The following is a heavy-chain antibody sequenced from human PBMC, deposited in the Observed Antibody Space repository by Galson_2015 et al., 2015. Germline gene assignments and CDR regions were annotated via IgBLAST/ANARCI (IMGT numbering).Heavy chain of an antibody. J-gene: IGHJ6*02. CDR3: TKGDFWSGCQGGMDV. V-gene: IGHV1-69*13. CDR1: GGTFSSYA. D-gene: IGHD3-3*01. CDR2: IIPIFGTA. Sequence: SVKVSCKASGGTFSSYAISWVRQAPGQGLEWMGGIIPIFGTANYAQKFQGRVTITADESTSTAYMELSSLRSEDTAVYYCTKGDFWSGCQGGMDVWGQGTTVTVSS.